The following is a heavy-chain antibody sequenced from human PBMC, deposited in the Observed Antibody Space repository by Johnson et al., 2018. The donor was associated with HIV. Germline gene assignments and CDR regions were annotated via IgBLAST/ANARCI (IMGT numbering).Heavy chain of an antibody. J-gene: IGHJ3*02. D-gene: IGHD6-6*01. Sequence: VQLVESGGGLVKPGGSLRLSCATSGFIVSSNYMSWVRQAPAKGLEWVLVIYSGGSTYYADSLKGRFTISRDNSKNTLYLQMNSLRPEDTAVYYCARDSSNSFRFEMYAFDIWGQGTMVTVSS. V-gene: IGHV3-66*02. CDR3: ARDSSNSFRFEMYAFDI. CDR2: IYSGGST. CDR1: GFIVSSNY.